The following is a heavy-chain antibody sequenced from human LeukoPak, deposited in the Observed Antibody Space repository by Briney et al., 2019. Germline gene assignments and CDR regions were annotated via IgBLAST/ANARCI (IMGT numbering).Heavy chain of an antibody. V-gene: IGHV1-18*01. D-gene: IGHD6-13*01. Sequence: ASVKVSFKGSGYTFTIYGISWVRQAPGQGLEWMGWISIYNGNTNYAQKFQGRVTMTTDTSTSTAYMELRSLRSDDTAVYYCAIQSRSSSYDYWGQGTLVTVSS. J-gene: IGHJ4*02. CDR2: ISIYNGNT. CDR1: GYTFTIYG. CDR3: AIQSRSSSYDY.